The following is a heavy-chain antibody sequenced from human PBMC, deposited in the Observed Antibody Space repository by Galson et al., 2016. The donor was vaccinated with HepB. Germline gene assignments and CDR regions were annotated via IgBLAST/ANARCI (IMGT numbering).Heavy chain of an antibody. CDR3: ARGKSLWTTSWNYGLDV. D-gene: IGHD4-17*01. J-gene: IGHJ6*04. CDR2: IGTAPGDT. V-gene: IGHV3-13*01. Sequence: SLRLSCAASGFSFSLYDMHWVRQVTGKGLEWVSAIGTAPGDTNYLDSVKGRFTISRENADNSLYLQMNSLRPGYTAVFYCARGKSLWTTSWNYGLDVGGKGTTVTVSS. CDR1: GFSFSLYD.